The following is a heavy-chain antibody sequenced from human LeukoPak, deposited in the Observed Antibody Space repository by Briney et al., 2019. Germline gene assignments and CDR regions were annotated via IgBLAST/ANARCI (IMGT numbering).Heavy chain of an antibody. CDR1: GGSISSGSYY. CDR3: GRDGCSGGTCSPYH. CDR2: IYTGGRT. Sequence: SETLSLTCTVSGGSISSGSYYWSWIRQPAGKGLEWIGRIYTGGRTYYNPSLKSRVTISVDTSKNQFSLKLSSVTAADTAVYYCGRDGCSGGTCSPYHWGQGTLVTVSS. V-gene: IGHV4-61*02. J-gene: IGHJ5*02. D-gene: IGHD2-15*01.